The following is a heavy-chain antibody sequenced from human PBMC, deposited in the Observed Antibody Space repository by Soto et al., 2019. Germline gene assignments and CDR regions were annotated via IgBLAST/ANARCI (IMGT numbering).Heavy chain of an antibody. CDR3: ARGPGCISMSCPYYFDD. D-gene: IGHD2-2*01. J-gene: IGHJ4*02. CDR2: MNPNSGNT. CDR1: GYTFTSYD. Sequence: ASVKVSCKASGYTFTSYDINWVRQATGQGLEWMGWMNPNSGNTGYAQKFQGRVTMTRNTAISTAYMELSSLRSEDTAVYYCARGPGCISMSCPYYFDDWGQGTMVTVSS. V-gene: IGHV1-8*01.